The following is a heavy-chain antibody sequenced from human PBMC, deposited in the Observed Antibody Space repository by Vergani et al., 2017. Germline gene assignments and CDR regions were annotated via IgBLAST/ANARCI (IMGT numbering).Heavy chain of an antibody. CDR3: AKLVVVTGPYNWFDP. J-gene: IGHJ5*02. CDR1: GFTFSSYG. D-gene: IGHD3-22*01. CDR2: IWYDGSNK. Sequence: QVQLVESGGGVVQPGRSLRLSCAASGFTFSSYGMHWVRQAPGKGLEWVAVIWYDGSNKYYADSVKGRFTISRDNSKNTLYLQMNSLRAEDTAVYYCAKLVVVTGPYNWFDPWGQGTLVTVSS. V-gene: IGHV3-33*06.